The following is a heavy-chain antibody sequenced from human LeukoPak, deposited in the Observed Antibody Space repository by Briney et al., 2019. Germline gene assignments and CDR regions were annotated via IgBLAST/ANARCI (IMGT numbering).Heavy chain of an antibody. CDR3: ARVTRDYDSSGYYYFDY. J-gene: IGHJ4*02. Sequence: SQTLSLTCAVSGGSISSGGYSWSWIRQPPGKDLEWIGYINHSGSTNYNPSLKSRVTISVDTSKNQFSLKLSSVTAADTAVYYCARVTRDYDSSGYYYFDYWGQGTLVTVSS. D-gene: IGHD3-22*01. CDR2: INHSGST. V-gene: IGHV4-30-2*01. CDR1: GGSISSGGYS.